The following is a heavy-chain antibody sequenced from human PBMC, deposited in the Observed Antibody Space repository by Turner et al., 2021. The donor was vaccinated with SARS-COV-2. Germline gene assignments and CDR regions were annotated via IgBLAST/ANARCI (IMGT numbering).Heavy chain of an antibody. J-gene: IGHJ4*02. D-gene: IGHD6-19*01. V-gene: IGHV3-33*06. CDR2: IWYDGSNK. Sequence: QVPLVESGGGVVQPGRSLRLSCAAAGFTFSRYGMHWVRQAPGKELEWVAVIWYDGSNKYYADSVKGRFTISRDNSKNTLYLQMNTLRAEDTAVYYCAKSGFGYSSGWGYFDYWGQGTLVTVSS. CDR1: GFTFSRYG. CDR3: AKSGFGYSSGWGYFDY.